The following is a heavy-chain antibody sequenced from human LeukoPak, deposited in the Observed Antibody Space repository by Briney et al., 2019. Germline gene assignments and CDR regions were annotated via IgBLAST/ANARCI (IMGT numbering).Heavy chain of an antibody. CDR3: ARDLRGGLFDY. CDR2: IGSDGTTM. CDR1: GFSFSSHT. D-gene: IGHD4-17*01. J-gene: IGHJ4*02. V-gene: IGHV3-48*04. Sequence: GGSLRLSCAASGFSFSSHTMDWVRQAPGKGLEWVSSIGSDGTTMFYADSVKGRFTISRDNAKNSLYLQMNSLRAEDTAVYYCARDLRGGLFDYWGQGTLVTVSS.